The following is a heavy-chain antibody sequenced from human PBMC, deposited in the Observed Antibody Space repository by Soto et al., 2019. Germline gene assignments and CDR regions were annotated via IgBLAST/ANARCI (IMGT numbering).Heavy chain of an antibody. CDR3: ARGGGVGVAGSAAFDM. J-gene: IGHJ3*02. CDR2: INPATGAA. Sequence: QLHLVQSGAVVKKPGASVTVSCSASGYPVTAYYMHWVRQAPGRGLEWMGGINPATGAAKYTQTFPCGVTVTRDTSTGTVFMELSGLTSEDTAVFYCARGGGVGVAGSAAFDMWGQGTLVTVSS. D-gene: IGHD3-3*01. V-gene: IGHV1-2*02. CDR1: GYPVTAYY.